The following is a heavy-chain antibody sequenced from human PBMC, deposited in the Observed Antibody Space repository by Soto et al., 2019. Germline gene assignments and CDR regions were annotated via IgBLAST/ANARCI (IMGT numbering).Heavy chain of an antibody. CDR3: ASTLTGTARDYFYY. J-gene: IGHJ4*02. D-gene: IGHD1-7*01. CDR2: IYYSGIT. CDR1: GGSISSYY. Sequence: QVQLQESGPGLVKPSETLSLTCTVSGGSISSYYCSWIRQPPGKGLEWIGYIYYSGITNYNPSLKSRVTISVDTSKHQFSLKLSSVTAADTAVYYCASTLTGTARDYFYYWGQGTLVTVSS. V-gene: IGHV4-59*01.